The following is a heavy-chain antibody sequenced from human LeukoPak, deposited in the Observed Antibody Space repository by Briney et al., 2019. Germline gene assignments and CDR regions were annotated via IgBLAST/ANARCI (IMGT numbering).Heavy chain of an antibody. CDR1: EFTFSTYW. Sequence: PGGSLRHSCAASEFTFSTYWMTWVRQAPGKGLEWVANINQDGSETYYVDSVKGRFTISRDNAKNSLYLQMNSLRAEDTAVYYCARDIAAPGSYWGQGTLVTVSS. V-gene: IGHV3-7*01. J-gene: IGHJ4*02. CDR3: ARDIAAPGSY. D-gene: IGHD6-13*01. CDR2: INQDGSET.